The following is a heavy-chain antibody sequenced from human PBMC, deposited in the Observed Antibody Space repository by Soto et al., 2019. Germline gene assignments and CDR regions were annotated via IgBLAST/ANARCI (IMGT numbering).Heavy chain of an antibody. CDR1: GYSFTNYY. CDR2: IQPSDGST. J-gene: IGHJ6*02. Sequence: GASVKVSCKASGYSFTNYYIHWVRQAPGQGLEYMGLIQPSDGSTSYGQKFQGRVTMTRDTSTSTVYMELSSLRSEDTAVYYCARLGIVAFNGMDVWGQGTTVTVSS. D-gene: IGHD5-12*01. V-gene: IGHV1-46*01. CDR3: ARLGIVAFNGMDV.